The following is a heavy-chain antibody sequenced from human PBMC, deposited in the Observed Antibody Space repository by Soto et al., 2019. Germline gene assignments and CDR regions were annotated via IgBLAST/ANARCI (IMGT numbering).Heavy chain of an antibody. CDR2: TYYRSKWYN. CDR3: ARDRKGGFVMDV. CDR1: GDSFPSNSAA. V-gene: IGHV6-1*01. J-gene: IGHJ6*02. D-gene: IGHD3-16*01. Sequence: SQTLSLTCTISGDSFPSNSAAWNWIRQSPSRGLEWLGRTYYRSKWYNDYAVSVKCRISINPDTSKNLFSLQLNSVTPEDTAVYYCARDRKGGFVMDVWGQGTTVTVSS.